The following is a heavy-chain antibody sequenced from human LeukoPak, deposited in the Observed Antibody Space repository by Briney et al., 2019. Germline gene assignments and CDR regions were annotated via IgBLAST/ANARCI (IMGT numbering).Heavy chain of an antibody. Sequence: GGSLRLSCAASGFSFSSYSMNWVRQAPGKGLEWVSYISSSGTTIYYADPVKGRFTISRDDAKNSLYLQMDSLRAEDTALYYCARVVPTTPFGGFDFWGHGTLVTVSS. CDR2: ISSSGTTI. CDR3: ARVVPTTPFGGFDF. D-gene: IGHD3-10*01. V-gene: IGHV3-48*01. CDR1: GFSFSSYS. J-gene: IGHJ4*01.